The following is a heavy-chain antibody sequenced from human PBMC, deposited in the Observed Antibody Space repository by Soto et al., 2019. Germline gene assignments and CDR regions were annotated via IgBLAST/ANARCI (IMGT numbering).Heavy chain of an antibody. CDR2: MNTTSGNT. CDR1: GYTFTSYD. V-gene: IGHV1-8*01. J-gene: IGHJ6*02. Sequence: QVKLVQSGDEVKKPGASVKVSCKASGYTFTSYDINWVRQATGQGLEWMGWMNTTSGNTGYAQKFQGRVTMTRNTSISTAYMELSSLRSEDTAVYYCTREKTSYGMDVWGQGSTVNVSS. CDR3: TREKTSYGMDV.